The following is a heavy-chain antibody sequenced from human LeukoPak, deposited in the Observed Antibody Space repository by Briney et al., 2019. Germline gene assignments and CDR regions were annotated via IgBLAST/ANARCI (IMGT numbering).Heavy chain of an antibody. CDR1: GGSFSGYY. D-gene: IGHD3-10*01. J-gene: IGHJ6*03. V-gene: IGHV4-34*01. CDR2: INHSGST. Sequence: SETLSLTCAVYGGSFSGYYWSWIRQPPGKGLEWIGEINHSGSTNYNPSLKSRVTISVDTSKSQFSLKLSSVTAADTAVYYCARGRRSYYGSGTQVGYYYYYYYMDVWGKGTTVTVSS. CDR3: ARGRRSYYGSGTQVGYYYYYYYMDV.